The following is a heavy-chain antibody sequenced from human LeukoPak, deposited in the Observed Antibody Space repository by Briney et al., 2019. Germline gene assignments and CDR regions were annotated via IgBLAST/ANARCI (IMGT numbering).Heavy chain of an antibody. V-gene: IGHV4-4*09. CDR3: ARKRRQLGSKHFDY. CDR2: IYTRGST. J-gene: IGHJ4*02. D-gene: IGHD6-6*01. CDR1: GDSINSHY. Sequence: TETLSLTCTVSGDSINSHYWSWIRQPPGKGLEWIGFIYTRGSTNYNPSLKSRVTMSGDTSKNQVSLKLSSVTAADTAVYYCARKRRQLGSKHFDYWGQGTLVTVSS.